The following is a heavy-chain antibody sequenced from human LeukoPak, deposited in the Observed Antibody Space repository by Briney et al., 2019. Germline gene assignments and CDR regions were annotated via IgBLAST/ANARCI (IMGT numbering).Heavy chain of an antibody. Sequence: GGSLRLSCAASGFTLSDYWMHWVPQAPGKGLVWVARINGDGSSSTYADTVKGQFTISRDNAKNTLYLQMNSLRVEDTAVYYCARDPRNMGLDPWGQGTLVTVSS. CDR3: ARDPRNMGLDP. V-gene: IGHV3-74*01. D-gene: IGHD1-14*01. CDR2: INGDGSSS. J-gene: IGHJ5*02. CDR1: GFTLSDYW.